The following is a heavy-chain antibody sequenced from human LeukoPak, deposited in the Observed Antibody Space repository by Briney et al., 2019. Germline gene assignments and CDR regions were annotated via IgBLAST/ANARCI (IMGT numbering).Heavy chain of an antibody. V-gene: IGHV3-33*06. D-gene: IGHD6-13*01. CDR1: GFTFSSYG. Sequence: GGSLRLSCAASGFTFSSYGMHWVRQAPGKGLEWVAVIWYDGSNKYYADSVKGRFTISRDNSKNTLYLQMNSLRAEDTAVYYCAKYSRIAAAGTVPWFDPWGQGTLVTVSS. CDR3: AKYSRIAAAGTVPWFDP. J-gene: IGHJ5*02. CDR2: IWYDGSNK.